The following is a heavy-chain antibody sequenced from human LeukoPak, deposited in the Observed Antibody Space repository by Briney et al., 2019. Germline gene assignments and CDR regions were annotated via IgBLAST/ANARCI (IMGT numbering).Heavy chain of an antibody. CDR3: ARAYSSGWRVPYYYYYYMDV. Sequence: SETLSLTCAVYGGSFNGYYWSWIRQPPGKGLEWIGEINHSGSTNYNPSLKSRVTISVDTSKNQFSLKLSSVTAADTAVYYCARAYSSGWRVPYYYYYYMDVWGKGTTVTVSS. CDR2: INHSGST. CDR1: GGSFNGYY. J-gene: IGHJ6*03. D-gene: IGHD6-19*01. V-gene: IGHV4-34*01.